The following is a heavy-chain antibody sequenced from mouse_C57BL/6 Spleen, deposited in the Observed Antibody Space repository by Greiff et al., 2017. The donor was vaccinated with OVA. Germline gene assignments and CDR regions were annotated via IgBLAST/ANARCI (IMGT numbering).Heavy chain of an antibody. V-gene: IGHV5-4*01. Sequence: EVKLEESGGGLVKPGGSLKLSCAASGFTFSSYAMSWVRQTPEKRLEWVATISDGGSYTYYPDYVKGRFTISRDNAKNNLYLQMSHLTSEDTALYYGAREGYGGYGVDYFDYWGQGTTLTVSS. CDR2: ISDGGSYT. CDR1: GFTFSSYA. J-gene: IGHJ2*01. D-gene: IGHD2-3*01. CDR3: AREGYGGYGVDYFDY.